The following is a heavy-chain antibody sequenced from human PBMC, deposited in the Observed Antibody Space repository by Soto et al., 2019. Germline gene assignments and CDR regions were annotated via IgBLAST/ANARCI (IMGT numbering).Heavy chain of an antibody. Sequence: ASVKVSCKASGYTFTSYDINWVRQATGQGLEWMGWMNPNSGNTGYAQKFQGRVTMTRNTSISTAYMELSSLRSEDTAVYYCARVRATVTTGGMDVWGQGTTVTVYS. D-gene: IGHD4-17*01. CDR2: MNPNSGNT. V-gene: IGHV1-8*01. J-gene: IGHJ6*02. CDR3: ARVRATVTTGGMDV. CDR1: GYTFTSYD.